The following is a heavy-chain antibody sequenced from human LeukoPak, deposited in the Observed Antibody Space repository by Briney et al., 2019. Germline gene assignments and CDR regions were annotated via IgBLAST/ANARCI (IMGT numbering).Heavy chain of an antibody. V-gene: IGHV3-23*01. CDR2: ISGSGGST. D-gene: IGHD4-11*01. Sequence: PGVSLRLSCAASGLTFYNYAMSWVRQAPGKGLEWVSTISGSGGSTYYADSVKGRFTISRDNSKTTLYLQMNSLRAEDTAVYYCATDYSNYFDYWGQGTLVTVS. CDR1: GLTFYNYA. J-gene: IGHJ4*02. CDR3: ATDYSNYFDY.